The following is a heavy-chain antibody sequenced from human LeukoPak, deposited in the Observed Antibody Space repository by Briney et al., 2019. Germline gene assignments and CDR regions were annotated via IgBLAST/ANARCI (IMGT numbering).Heavy chain of an antibody. D-gene: IGHD5-24*01. J-gene: IGHJ4*02. CDR3: AKGRGGWLQFYFDY. CDR2: ISGSGNSA. CDR1: GFTFSTYA. Sequence: GGSLRLSCAASGFTFSTYAMSWVRQAPGKGLEWVSGISGSGNSAYYADSVKGRFTISRDNSKNTLYLQMNSLRAEDTAVYYCAKGRGGWLQFYFDYWGQGTLVTVSS. V-gene: IGHV3-23*01.